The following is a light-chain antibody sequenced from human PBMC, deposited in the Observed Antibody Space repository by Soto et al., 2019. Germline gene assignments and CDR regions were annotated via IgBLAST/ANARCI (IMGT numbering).Light chain of an antibody. V-gene: IGKV3-15*01. J-gene: IGKJ2*01. Sequence: EIVMTQYPATMSVSPGDRATVSCRASQSVSSNLAWYQQKPGQAPRLLIYGASTRATGIPARFSGSGSGTEFTLTIGSLQSEDFAVYYCQQYNNWPRTFGQGTKLEIK. CDR3: QQYNNWPRT. CDR2: GAS. CDR1: QSVSSN.